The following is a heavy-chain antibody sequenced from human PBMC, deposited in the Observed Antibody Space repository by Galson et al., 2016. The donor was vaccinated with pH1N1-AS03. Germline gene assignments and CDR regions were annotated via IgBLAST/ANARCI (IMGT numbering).Heavy chain of an antibody. J-gene: IGHJ4*02. CDR2: IYPGNSDS. D-gene: IGHD3-16*01. Sequence: QSGAEVKKPGESLKISRKGSGYRFTNYWIGWVRQMPGKGLEWMGIIYPGNSDSRYNKSFQGQVTISADTSISTVYLQWSSLQASDTAMYYCARPRLNYFDNWGQGTLVTVSS. CDR3: ARPRLNYFDN. CDR1: GYRFTNYW. V-gene: IGHV5-51*03.